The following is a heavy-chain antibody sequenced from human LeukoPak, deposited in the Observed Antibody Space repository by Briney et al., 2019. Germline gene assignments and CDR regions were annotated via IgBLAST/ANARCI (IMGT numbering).Heavy chain of an antibody. Sequence: SETLSLTCAVHGGSFSGYYWSWIRQPPGKGLEWIGEINHSGSTNYNPSLKSRVTISVDTSKNQFSLKLSSVTAADTAVYYCARARRYSYGYDYWGQGTLVTVSS. V-gene: IGHV4-34*01. D-gene: IGHD5-18*01. J-gene: IGHJ4*02. CDR1: GGSFSGYY. CDR2: INHSGST. CDR3: ARARRYSYGYDY.